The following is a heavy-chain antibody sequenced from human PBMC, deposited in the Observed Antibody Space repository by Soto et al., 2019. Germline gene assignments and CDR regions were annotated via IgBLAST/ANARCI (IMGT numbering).Heavy chain of an antibody. V-gene: IGHV3-23*01. D-gene: IGHD3-22*01. CDR1: GFTFSNYA. CDR2: ISGSAINT. CDR3: AKGQGYYYDASGYTFDY. Sequence: PGGSLRLSCAASGFTFSNYAMSWFRQAPRKGLEWVSAISGSAINTYYADSVRGRFTISRGNSKNTLYLQMNHLRAEDTAVYSCAKGQGYYYDASGYTFDYWGQGTLVTVSS. J-gene: IGHJ4*02.